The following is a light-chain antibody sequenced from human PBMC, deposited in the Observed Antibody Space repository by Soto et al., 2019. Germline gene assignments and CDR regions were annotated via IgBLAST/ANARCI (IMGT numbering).Light chain of an antibody. CDR2: EGS. Sequence: QSALTQPASVSGSPGQAITISCIGTSSDVGGFNLVSWYQQHPGKAPKLMIYEGSKRPSGISNRCSGSKSGSTASLTITWLQAEEEADYYCCSYAGATNVVFGGGTKLTVL. CDR1: SSDVGGFNL. V-gene: IGLV2-23*01. J-gene: IGLJ2*01. CDR3: CSYAGATNVV.